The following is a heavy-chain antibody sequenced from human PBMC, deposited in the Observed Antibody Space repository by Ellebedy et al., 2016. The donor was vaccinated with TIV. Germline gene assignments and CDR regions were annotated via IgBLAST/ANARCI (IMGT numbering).Heavy chain of an antibody. CDR2: IWYDGSNK. V-gene: IGHV3-33*01. J-gene: IGHJ6*02. Sequence: GESLKISXAASGFTFSSYGMHWVRQAPGKGLEWVAVIWYDGSNKYYADSVKGRFTISRDNSKNTLYLQMNSLRAEDTAVYYCARDLESTVVTYDYYYYYGMDVWGQGTAVTVSS. CDR3: ARDLESTVVTYDYYYYYGMDV. CDR1: GFTFSSYG. D-gene: IGHD4-23*01.